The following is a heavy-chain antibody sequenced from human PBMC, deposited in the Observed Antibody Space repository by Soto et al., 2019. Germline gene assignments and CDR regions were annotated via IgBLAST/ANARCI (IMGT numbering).Heavy chain of an antibody. CDR3: ARDSGRGSF. D-gene: IGHD1-26*01. CDR1: GGSVSNGDYY. J-gene: IGHJ1*01. CDR2: MHYSGST. Sequence: QVQLQESGPGLVKPSQTLSLTCTVSGGSVSNGDYYWSWIRQPPGKGLEWIGNMHYSGSTGYNPSXXSRVTMSVDTSKNQFSLKLSSVNPADTAVYYCARDSGRGSFWGQGTLVTVSS. V-gene: IGHV4-30-4*01.